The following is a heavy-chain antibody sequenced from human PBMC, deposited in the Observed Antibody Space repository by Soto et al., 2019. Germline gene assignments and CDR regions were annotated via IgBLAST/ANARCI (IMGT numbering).Heavy chain of an antibody. CDR2: IFSNDEK. CDR3: ARIQFSGWTHYCYYMDV. D-gene: IGHD6-19*01. CDR1: GFSLSNARMG. J-gene: IGHJ6*03. Sequence: QVTLKESGPVLVKPTETLKLTCTVSGFSLSNARMGVSWIRQPPGKALEWLTHIFSNDEKSYSTSLKSRLTISKDTSKSQVVLTLTNMDPVDTAIYYCARIQFSGWTHYCYYMDVWGKGTTVTVSS. V-gene: IGHV2-26*01.